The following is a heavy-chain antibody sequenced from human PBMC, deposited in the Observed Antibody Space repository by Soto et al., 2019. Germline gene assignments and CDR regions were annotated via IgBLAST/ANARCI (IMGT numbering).Heavy chain of an antibody. J-gene: IGHJ6*04. V-gene: IGHV2-26*01. CDR2: IFSNDEK. CDR1: GFSLSNARMG. CDR3: ARSTYYYSGMDV. D-gene: IGHD1-26*01. Sequence: SGPTLVNPTETLTLTCTVSGFSLSNARMGVSWIRQPPGKALEWLAHIFSNDEKSYSTSLKSRLTISKDTSKSQVVLTMTNMDLVDTATYYCARSTYYYSGMDVGGKGTTVTVPS.